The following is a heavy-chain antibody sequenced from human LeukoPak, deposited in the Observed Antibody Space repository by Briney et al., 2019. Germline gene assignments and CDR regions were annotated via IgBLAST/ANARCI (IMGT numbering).Heavy chain of an antibody. V-gene: IGHV3-7*01. CDR1: GFTFSSYW. CDR2: IKQDGSEK. J-gene: IGHJ4*02. D-gene: IGHD6-19*01. CDR3: AKDLSRQQWLVPSSDY. Sequence: GGSLRLSCAASGFTFSSYWMSWVRQAPGKGLEWVANIKQDGSEKYYVDSVKGRFTISRDNAKNSLYLQMNSLRAEDTAVYYCAKDLSRQQWLVPSSDYWGQGTLVTVSS.